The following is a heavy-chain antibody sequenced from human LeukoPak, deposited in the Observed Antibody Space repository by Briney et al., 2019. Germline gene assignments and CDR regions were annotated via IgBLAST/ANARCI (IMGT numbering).Heavy chain of an antibody. CDR1: GYSFTSYW. CDR2: IYPGDSDT. J-gene: IGHJ4*02. D-gene: IGHD3-3*01. Sequence: GESLKISCKGSGYSFTSYWIGWVRQMPGKGLEWMGIIYPGDSDTRYSPSFQGQVTISADKSISTAYLQWSSLKASDTAMYYCARGTRWTVAIIPTYFDYWGQGTLATVSS. CDR3: ARGTRWTVAIIPTYFDY. V-gene: IGHV5-51*01.